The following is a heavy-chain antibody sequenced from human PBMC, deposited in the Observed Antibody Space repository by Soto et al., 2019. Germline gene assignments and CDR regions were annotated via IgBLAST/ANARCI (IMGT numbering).Heavy chain of an antibody. J-gene: IGHJ5*02. D-gene: IGHD6-13*01. CDR3: ARSIAAAATGWFDP. CDR2: ISSSSSYI. CDR1: GFTFGDYT. V-gene: IGHV3-21*01. Sequence: PGGSLRLSCTTSGFTFGDYTMGWVRQAPGKGLEWVSSISSSSSYIYYADSVKGRFTISRDNAKNSLYLQMNGLRAEDTAVYYCARSIAAAATGWFDPWGQGTLVTVSS.